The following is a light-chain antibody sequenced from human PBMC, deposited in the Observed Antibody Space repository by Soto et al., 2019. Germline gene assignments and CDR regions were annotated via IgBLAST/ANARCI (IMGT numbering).Light chain of an antibody. J-gene: IGKJ3*01. Sequence: DIQMTQSPSTLSASVGDRVTITCRASQSVTNYLAWYQQKSGKAPKLLIYKASNLQSGVPSRFSGSGSGTEFTLTISNVQPHDFATYYCQHYRSYPFTFGPGTQVDLK. CDR3: QHYRSYPFT. CDR2: KAS. V-gene: IGKV1-5*03. CDR1: QSVTNY.